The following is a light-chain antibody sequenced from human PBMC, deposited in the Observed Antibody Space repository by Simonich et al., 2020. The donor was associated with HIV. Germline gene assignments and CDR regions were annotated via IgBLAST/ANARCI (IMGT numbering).Light chain of an antibody. CDR1: QSLVHSDGNTY. V-gene: IGKV2-30*02. Sequence: DIVMTQSPLSLTVTLGQPASISCRSSQSLVHSDGNTYLNWYHQRPGQSPRRLIYKVSNRDSGVPDRFSGSGSETDFTLKISRVEAEDVGIYYCMQGTLWWTFGQGTKVEIK. J-gene: IGKJ1*01. CDR2: KVS. CDR3: MQGTLWWT.